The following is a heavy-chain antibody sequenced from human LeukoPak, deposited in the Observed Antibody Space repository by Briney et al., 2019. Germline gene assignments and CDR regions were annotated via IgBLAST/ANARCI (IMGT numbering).Heavy chain of an antibody. Sequence: GGSLRLSCAASGFTFSSYAMSWVRHAPGKGLEWVSAISGSGGSTYYADSMKGRFTISRDNAKNSLYLQMNSLRAEDTAVYYCARDLGGSSWYPETNYFQPWGQGTLVTVSS. CDR1: GFTFSSYA. J-gene: IGHJ1*01. CDR3: ARDLGGSSWYPETNYFQP. CDR2: ISGSGGST. D-gene: IGHD6-13*01. V-gene: IGHV3-23*01.